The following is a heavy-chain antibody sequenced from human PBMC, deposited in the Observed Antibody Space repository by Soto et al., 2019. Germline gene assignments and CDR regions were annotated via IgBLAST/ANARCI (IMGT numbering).Heavy chain of an antibody. J-gene: IGHJ4*02. CDR2: IYYSGST. CDR3: ARHTPAISISDH. V-gene: IGHV4-39*01. Sequence: QLQLQESGPGLVKPSETLSLTCTVSGGSISSSSYYWGWIRQPPGKGLGWIGSIYYSGSTYYNPSLKSRVTTSVDTSKNQFSLKLSSVTAADTAVYYCARHTPAISISDHWGQGTLVTVSS. CDR1: GGSISSSSYY. D-gene: IGHD2-15*01.